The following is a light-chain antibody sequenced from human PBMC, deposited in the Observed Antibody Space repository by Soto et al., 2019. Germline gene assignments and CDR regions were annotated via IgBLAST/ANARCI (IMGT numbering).Light chain of an antibody. CDR1: SSDVGNYKY. J-gene: IGLJ3*02. CDR3: SSYAGSNNWV. V-gene: IGLV2-8*01. CDR2: EVS. Sequence: QSALTQSPSASGSPGQSVTISCTGTSSDVGNYKYVSWYQQHPGKAPKLMIYEVSKRPSGVPDRFSGSKSGNTASLTVSGRQAADEADYYCSSYAGSNNWVFGGGTKLTVL.